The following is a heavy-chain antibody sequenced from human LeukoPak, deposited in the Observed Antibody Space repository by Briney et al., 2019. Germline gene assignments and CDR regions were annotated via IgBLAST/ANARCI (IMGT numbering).Heavy chain of an antibody. CDR3: ARGRYCSSTSCYNWFDP. CDR2: INAGNGNT. J-gene: IGHJ5*02. Sequence: ASVKVSCKASGYTFTSYAMHGVRQAPGQRLEWMGWINAGNGNTKYSQKFQGRVTITRDTSASTAYMELSSLRSEDTAVYYCARGRYCSSTSCYNWFDPWGQGTLVTVSS. V-gene: IGHV1-3*01. D-gene: IGHD2-2*01. CDR1: GYTFTSYA.